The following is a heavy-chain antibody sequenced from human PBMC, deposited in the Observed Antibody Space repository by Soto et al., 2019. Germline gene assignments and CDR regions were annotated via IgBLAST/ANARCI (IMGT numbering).Heavy chain of an antibody. CDR3: ARDGMTTGDT. D-gene: IGHD4-17*01. Sequence: ETLSLTCIVSGVSVRSYTWSWVRQPANKGLEWIGRVFSSVSATYNPSLKSRVSISMDTPENRISLKLDSVTAADAGVYFCARDGMTTGDTWGPGTLVTVSS. CDR2: VFSSVSA. J-gene: IGHJ4*02. CDR1: GVSVRSYT. V-gene: IGHV4-4*07.